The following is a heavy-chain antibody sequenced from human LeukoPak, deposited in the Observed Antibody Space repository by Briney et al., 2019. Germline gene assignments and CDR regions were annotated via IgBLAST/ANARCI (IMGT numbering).Heavy chain of an antibody. CDR2: IYTSGST. CDR1: GGSISSYY. CDR3: ARRGLWFGELFGDAFDI. D-gene: IGHD3-10*01. J-gene: IGHJ3*02. V-gene: IGHV4-4*07. Sequence: SETLSLTCTVSGGSISSYYWSWIRQPAGKGLEWIGRIYTSGSTNYNPSLKSRVTISVDTSKNQFSLKLSSVTAADTAVYYCARRGLWFGELFGDAFDIWGQGTMVTVSS.